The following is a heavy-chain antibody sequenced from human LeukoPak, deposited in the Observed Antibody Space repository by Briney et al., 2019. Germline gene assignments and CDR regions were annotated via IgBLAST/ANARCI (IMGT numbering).Heavy chain of an antibody. Sequence: GRSLRLSCAASGFTFSSYAMHWVRQAPGKGLEWVAVISYDGSNKYYADSVKGRFTISRDNSKNTLYLQMNSLRAEDTAVYYCARDPENYAWEANAFDIWGQGTMVTVSS. CDR2: ISYDGSNK. D-gene: IGHD1-26*01. V-gene: IGHV3-30*04. J-gene: IGHJ3*02. CDR1: GFTFSSYA. CDR3: ARDPENYAWEANAFDI.